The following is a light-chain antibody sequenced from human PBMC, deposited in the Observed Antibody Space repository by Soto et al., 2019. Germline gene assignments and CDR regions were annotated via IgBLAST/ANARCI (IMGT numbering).Light chain of an antibody. Sequence: QSALTQPPSASGSPGQSVTISCTGTSSDVGGYNYVSWYQQHQGKAPKLIIYEVTKRPSGVPDRFSGSKSGNTASLTVSGLQAEDEADYYCKSYAGSIPVVFGGGTKLTVL. CDR1: SSDVGGYNY. J-gene: IGLJ2*01. CDR2: EVT. V-gene: IGLV2-8*01. CDR3: KSYAGSIPVV.